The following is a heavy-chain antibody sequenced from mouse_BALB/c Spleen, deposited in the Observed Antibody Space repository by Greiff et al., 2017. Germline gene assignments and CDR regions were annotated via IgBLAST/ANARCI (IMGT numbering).Heavy chain of an antibody. D-gene: IGHD1-1*02. J-gene: IGHJ1*01. CDR1: GFTFSDYY. V-gene: IGHV5-4*02. Sequence: EVKLVESGGGLVKPGGSLKLSCAASGFTFSDYYMYWVRQTPEKRLEWVANISDGGSYTYYPDKVKGRFTISRDNTKNNLFLQMSSLTSEDPAMYYCGRSQGGGICWYLEVWGEGTSVTGPS. CDR3: GRSQGGGICWYLEV. CDR2: ISDGGSYT.